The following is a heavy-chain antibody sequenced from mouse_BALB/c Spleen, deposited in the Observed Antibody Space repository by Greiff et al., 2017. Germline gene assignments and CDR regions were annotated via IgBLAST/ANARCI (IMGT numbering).Heavy chain of an antibody. V-gene: IGHV1S56*01. Sequence: QVQLKESGPELVKPGASVKMSCKASGYTFTSYYIHWVKQRPGQGLEWIGWIYPGDGSTKYNEKFKGKTTLTADKSSSTAYMLLSSLTSEDSAIYFCARGEDPGAMDYWGQGTSVTVSS. CDR2: IYPGDGST. J-gene: IGHJ4*01. CDR3: ARGEDPGAMDY. CDR1: GYTFTSYY.